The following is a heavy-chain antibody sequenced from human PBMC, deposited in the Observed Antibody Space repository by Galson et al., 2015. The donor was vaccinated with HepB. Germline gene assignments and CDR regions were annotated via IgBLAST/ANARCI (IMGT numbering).Heavy chain of an antibody. Sequence: SLRLSCAASGFPVSTRYMTWVCQAPGKGLEWVSIIYATGSTYYTDSVRGRFSISRDSSKNTLYLHMNSLSAEDTAIYYCAVGYSSGWYNYYFDYWGQGALVTVSS. J-gene: IGHJ4*02. CDR2: IYATGST. CDR3: AVGYSSGWYNYYFDY. D-gene: IGHD6-19*01. V-gene: IGHV3-66*01. CDR1: GFPVSTRY.